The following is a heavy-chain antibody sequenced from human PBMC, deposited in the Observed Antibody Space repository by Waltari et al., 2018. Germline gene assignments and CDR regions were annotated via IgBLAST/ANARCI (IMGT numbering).Heavy chain of an antibody. J-gene: IGHJ3*02. CDR3: ARGRDYGGNHDAFDI. Sequence: QVQLVQSGAEVKKPGASVKVSCKASGYTFTGYYMHWVRQAPGQGLEWMGRINPNSGGTNYAQKFQGRVTMTRDTSISTAYMELSRLRSDDTAVYYCARGRDYGGNHDAFDIWGQGTMVTVSS. CDR2: INPNSGGT. CDR1: GYTFTGYY. D-gene: IGHD2-15*01. V-gene: IGHV1-2*06.